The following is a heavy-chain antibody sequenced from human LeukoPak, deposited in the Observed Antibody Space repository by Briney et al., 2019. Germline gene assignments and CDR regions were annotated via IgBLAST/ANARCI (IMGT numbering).Heavy chain of an antibody. J-gene: IGHJ1*01. CDR3: AKDRDGDYVPLYFQH. V-gene: IGHV3-66*01. Sequence: PGGSQRLSCAASGFIVSENYMSWVRQAPGKGLEWVSTVYSGGLTFYADPVKGRFTISRDNSKNTLYLQMNSLRAEDTAVYYCAKDRDGDYVPLYFQHWGQGTLVTVSS. CDR1: GFIVSENY. D-gene: IGHD4-17*01. CDR2: VYSGGLT.